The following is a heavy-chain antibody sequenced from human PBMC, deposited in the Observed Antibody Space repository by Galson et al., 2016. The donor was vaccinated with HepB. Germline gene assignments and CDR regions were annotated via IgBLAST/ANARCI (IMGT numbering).Heavy chain of an antibody. J-gene: IGHJ6*02. CDR1: GFTFSNYA. D-gene: IGHD6-19*01. CDR3: TRGVPIAVAGFYYYGMDV. Sequence: SLRLSCAASGFTFSNYAMHWVRQAPGKGLEWVALISYDGSNKYYADSVKGLFTISRDNSKNTLYLQMNSLRAEDTAVYYCTRGVPIAVAGFYYYGMDVWGQGTTATVSS. CDR2: ISYDGSNK. V-gene: IGHV3-30-3*01.